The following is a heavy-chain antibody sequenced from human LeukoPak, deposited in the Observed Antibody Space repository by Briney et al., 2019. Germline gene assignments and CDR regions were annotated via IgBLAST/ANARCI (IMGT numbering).Heavy chain of an antibody. V-gene: IGHV3-23*01. J-gene: IGHJ4*02. CDR3: AKDRYYDSGGYSYYFDY. CDR2: ISGSGGST. Sequence: GGSLRLSCAAAGFTFSNFAMSWVRQAPGKGLEWVSAISGSGGSTYYADSVKGRFTISRDNSKNTLYLQMNSLRAEDTAVYYCAKDRYYDSGGYSYYFDYWGQGTLVTVSS. CDR1: GFTFSNFA. D-gene: IGHD3-22*01.